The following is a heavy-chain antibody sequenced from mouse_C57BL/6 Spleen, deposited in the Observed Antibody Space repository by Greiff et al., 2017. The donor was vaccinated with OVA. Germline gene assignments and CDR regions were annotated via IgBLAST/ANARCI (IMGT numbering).Heavy chain of an antibody. CDR3: ARRDGYYGYAMDY. CDR2: IHPNSGST. CDR1: GYTFTSYW. D-gene: IGHD2-3*01. Sequence: VQLQQPGAELVKPGASVKLSCKASGYTFTSYWMHWVKQRPGKGLEWIGMIHPNSGSTNYNEKFKSKATLTVDKSSSTAYLQLSSLTSEDSAVYYCARRDGYYGYAMDYWGQGTSVTVSS. V-gene: IGHV1-64*01. J-gene: IGHJ4*01.